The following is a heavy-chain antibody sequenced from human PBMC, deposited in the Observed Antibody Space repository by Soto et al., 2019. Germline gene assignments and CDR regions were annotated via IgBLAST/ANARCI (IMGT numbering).Heavy chain of an antibody. V-gene: IGHV4-34*01. J-gene: IGHJ4*01. D-gene: IGHD2-21*01. CDR1: GGSLSGYY. CDR2: VKDGGHT. Sequence: QVQLQQWGAGLLKPSETLSLKCAVTGGSLSGYYWSWIRQPPGKGLEWIGEVKDGGHTNYSPSLTGQVTISSDTSNLQFSLRVNSVTAAYTGVLYCDCGQEGFVPTHWGHGTLVTVSS. CDR3: DCGQEGFVPTH.